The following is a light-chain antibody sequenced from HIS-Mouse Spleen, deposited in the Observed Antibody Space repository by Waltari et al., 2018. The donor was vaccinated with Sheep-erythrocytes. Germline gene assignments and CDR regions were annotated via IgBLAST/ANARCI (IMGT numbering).Light chain of an antibody. CDR1: SSDVGGQNS. CDR2: EVS. V-gene: IGLV2-8*01. J-gene: IGLJ3*02. CDR3: SSYAGSNNWV. Sequence: QSALTQPPSASGSPGQSVTISCTGTSSDVGGQNSLPWYLPHPGKAPKLIIYEVSKRPSGVPDRFSGSKSGHTASLTVSGLQAEDEADYYCSSYAGSNNWVFGGGTKLTVL.